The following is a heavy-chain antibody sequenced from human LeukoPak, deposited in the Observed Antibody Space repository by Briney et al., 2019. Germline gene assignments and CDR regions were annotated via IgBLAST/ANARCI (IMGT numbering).Heavy chain of an antibody. CDR1: GFTFSTYN. CDR2: ITSGGTYT. V-gene: IGHV3-21*06. J-gene: IGHJ4*02. CDR3: APGHYDILTASYKWTPDY. Sequence: GGSLRLSCAASGFTFSTYNMNWVRQAPGKGLEWVSSITSGGTYTYYADSVKGRFTTSRDNAKNSLSLRLSSLRAEDTAVYYCAPGHYDILTASYKWTPDYWGQGILVTVSS. D-gene: IGHD3-9*01.